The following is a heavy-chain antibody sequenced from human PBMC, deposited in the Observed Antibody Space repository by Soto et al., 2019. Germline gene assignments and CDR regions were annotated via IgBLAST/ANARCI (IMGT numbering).Heavy chain of an antibody. J-gene: IGHJ4*02. CDR1: GYSFTSYW. CDR3: ASELYYYDSSGPYRDY. CDR2: IDPSDSYT. D-gene: IGHD3-22*01. V-gene: IGHV5-10-1*01. Sequence: GESLKISCKGSGYSFTSYWISWVRQMPGKGLEWMGRIDPSDSYTNYSPSFQGHVTISADKSISTAYLQWSSLKASDTAMYYCASELYYYDSSGPYRDYWGQGTLVTVSS.